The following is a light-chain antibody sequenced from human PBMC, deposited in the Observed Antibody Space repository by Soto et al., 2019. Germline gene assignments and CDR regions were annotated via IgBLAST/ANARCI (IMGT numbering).Light chain of an antibody. Sequence: EIVLTQSPGTLSLSPGERATLSCRASQRVGNNYLAWYQQKPGQAPRLVIYGASSRATGIPDRFSGSGSGTDFTLTISRLEPEDFAVYFCQQYGSSLRTFGQGTKVEIK. CDR3: QQYGSSLRT. CDR1: QRVGNNY. V-gene: IGKV3-20*01. CDR2: GAS. J-gene: IGKJ1*01.